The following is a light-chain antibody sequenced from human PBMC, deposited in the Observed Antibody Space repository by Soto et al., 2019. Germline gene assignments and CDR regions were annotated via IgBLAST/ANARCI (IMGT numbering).Light chain of an antibody. Sequence: DIQMTQSPSSLSASVGDRVTIACRASQTISNYLNWYQQKPGEAPKLLIYAASRLQSGVPSRFSGSGSGTDFTLTISSLQPEDFATYYCQQSYSTPRTFGQGTKVEIK. CDR3: QQSYSTPRT. CDR1: QTISNY. J-gene: IGKJ1*01. V-gene: IGKV1-39*01. CDR2: AAS.